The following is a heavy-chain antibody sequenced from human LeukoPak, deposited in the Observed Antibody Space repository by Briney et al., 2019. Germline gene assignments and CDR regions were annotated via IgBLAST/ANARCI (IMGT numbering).Heavy chain of an antibody. V-gene: IGHV3-7*01. Sequence: GGSLRLSCAASGFTFSSYAMSWVRQAPGKGLEWVANIKQDGSEKYYVDSVKGRFTISRDNAKNSLYLQMNSLRAEDTAVYYCARDRVAVAGTPGWFDPWGQGTLVTVSS. CDR3: ARDRVAVAGTPGWFDP. CDR1: GFTFSSYA. CDR2: IKQDGSEK. D-gene: IGHD6-19*01. J-gene: IGHJ5*02.